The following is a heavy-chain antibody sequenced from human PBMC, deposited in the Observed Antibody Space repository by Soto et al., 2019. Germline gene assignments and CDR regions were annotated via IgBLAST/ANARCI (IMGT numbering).Heavy chain of an antibody. Sequence: ASVKVSCKASGGTFSSYAISWVRQAPGQGLEWMGWINPNSGGTNYAQKFQGRVTMTRDTSISTAYMELSRLRSDDTAVYYCARETLGRDGYNFHFDYWGQGTLVTVSS. V-gene: IGHV1-2*02. CDR2: INPNSGGT. D-gene: IGHD5-12*01. J-gene: IGHJ4*02. CDR3: ARETLGRDGYNFHFDY. CDR1: GGTFSSYA.